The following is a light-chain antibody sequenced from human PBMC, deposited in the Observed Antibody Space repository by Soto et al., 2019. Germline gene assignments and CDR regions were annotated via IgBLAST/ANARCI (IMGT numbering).Light chain of an antibody. J-gene: IGKJ1*01. CDR1: QGIRDE. CDR3: QQSSYTPWT. V-gene: IGKV1-39*01. Sequence: DIQMTQSPSSLSASVGERVTITCRASQGIRDELGWYQQKAGKAPNLLISAASRLQSGVPSRFSGRGSGTEFTLTISSLQPEDFATFYCQQSSYTPWTFGQGTKVDIK. CDR2: AAS.